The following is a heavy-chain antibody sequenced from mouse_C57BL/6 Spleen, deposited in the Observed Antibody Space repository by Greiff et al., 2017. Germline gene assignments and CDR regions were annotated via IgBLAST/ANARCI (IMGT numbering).Heavy chain of an antibody. CDR2: IYPGSGST. CDR1: GYTFTSYW. V-gene: IGHV1-55*01. CDR3: ASLITTVVAGDY. J-gene: IGHJ2*01. D-gene: IGHD1-1*01. Sequence: QVQLQQPGAELVKPGASVKMSCKASGYTFTSYWITWVKQRPGQGLEWIGDIYPGSGSTNYNEKFKSKATLTVDTSSSTAYMQLSSLTSEDSAVYYCASLITTVVAGDYWGQGTTLTVSS.